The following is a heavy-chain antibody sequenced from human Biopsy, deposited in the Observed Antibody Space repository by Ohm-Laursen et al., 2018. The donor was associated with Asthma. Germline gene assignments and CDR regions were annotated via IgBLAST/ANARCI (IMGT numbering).Heavy chain of an antibody. CDR3: ARVPSTLWYFDL. CDR2: ISYSGST. CDR1: GGSVSSGSYY. Sequence: GTLSLTCTVSGGSVSSGSYYWSWIRQPPGKGLAWVSYISYSGSTDYNPSLKSRLTISMDTSKNQFSLKLSPVTAADTAVYYCARVPSTLWYFDLWGRGTLVTVSS. J-gene: IGHJ2*01. V-gene: IGHV4-61*01. D-gene: IGHD2-15*01.